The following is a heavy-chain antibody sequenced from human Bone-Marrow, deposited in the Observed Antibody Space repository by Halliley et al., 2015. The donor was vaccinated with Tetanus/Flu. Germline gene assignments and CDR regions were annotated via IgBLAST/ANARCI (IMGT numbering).Heavy chain of an antibody. Sequence: TLSLTCTVSGGSISTYYWSWIRRPPGKGLEWIGYIYYDGKTKYNPSLESRVAISIDTSKNQFFLNLKSITAADTAVYYCARDMDYGGRLDHWGRGTLVTVST. V-gene: IGHV4-59*01. CDR1: GGSISTYY. D-gene: IGHD1-26*01. CDR2: IYYDGKT. J-gene: IGHJ4*02. CDR3: ARDMDYGGRLDH.